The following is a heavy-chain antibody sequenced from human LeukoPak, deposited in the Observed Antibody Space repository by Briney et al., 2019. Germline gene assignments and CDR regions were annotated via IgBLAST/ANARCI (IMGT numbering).Heavy chain of an antibody. J-gene: IGHJ4*02. D-gene: IGHD1-26*01. CDR2: TSHDGGNQ. CDR1: GFTFSSHI. Sequence: PGGSLRLSCVASGFTFSSHIMHWVRQAPGKGLEWVALTSHDGGNQDYTDSVKGRFTISRDNSKNTLYLQMNSLRGEDTAVYYCARAKESGSYYYFDYWGQGTLVTVSS. V-gene: IGHV3-30-3*01. CDR3: ARAKESGSYYYFDY.